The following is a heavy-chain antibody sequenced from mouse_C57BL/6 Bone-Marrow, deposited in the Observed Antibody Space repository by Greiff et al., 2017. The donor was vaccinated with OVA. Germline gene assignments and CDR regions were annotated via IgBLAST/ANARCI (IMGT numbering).Heavy chain of an antibody. Sequence: EVQGVETGGGLVQSGGSLRLSCATSGVTFSDFYMEWVRQAPGKGLEWIAASRNKANDYTTEYSASVKGRFIVSRDTSQSILYLQMNALRAEDTAIYYCARDDYYWYFDVWGTGTTVTVSS. V-gene: IGHV7-1*01. J-gene: IGHJ1*03. CDR1: GVTFSDFY. CDR2: SRNKANDYTT. CDR3: ARDDYYWYFDV.